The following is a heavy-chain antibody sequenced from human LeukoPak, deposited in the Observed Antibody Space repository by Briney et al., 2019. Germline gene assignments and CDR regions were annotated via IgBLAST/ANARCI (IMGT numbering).Heavy chain of an antibody. V-gene: IGHV4-59*12. CDR1: GGSISSYY. CDR2: IYYSGST. D-gene: IGHD6-19*01. Sequence: PSETLSLTCTVSGGSISSYYWSWLRQPPGKGLEWIGYIYYSGSTNYNPSLKSRVTISVDTSKNQFSLKLSSVTAADTAVYYCARGKGRIAVAGTPFDYWGQGTLVTVSS. CDR3: ARGKGRIAVAGTPFDY. J-gene: IGHJ4*02.